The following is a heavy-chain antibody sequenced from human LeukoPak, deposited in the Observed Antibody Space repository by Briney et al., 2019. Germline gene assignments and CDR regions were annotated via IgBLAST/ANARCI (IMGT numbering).Heavy chain of an antibody. V-gene: IGHV3-30*02. CDR1: GLTFSSYF. Sequence: GGSLTLSCAASGLTFSSYFMHWVRPAPGKGLEGVAFIRHDGSNKYYPASVKGRITIVRNHSKNTLYLQMNSLRAEDPAVYCCAKEVEICGSGSFEEWYFDYWGQGTLVTVSS. CDR2: IRHDGSNK. CDR3: AKEVEICGSGSFEEWYFDY. J-gene: IGHJ4*02. D-gene: IGHD3-10*01.